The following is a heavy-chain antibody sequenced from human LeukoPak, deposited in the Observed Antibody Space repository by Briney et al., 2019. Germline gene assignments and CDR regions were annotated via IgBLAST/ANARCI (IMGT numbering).Heavy chain of an antibody. CDR3: ARDETTVVTQFAY. CDR1: GFTYSTYW. V-gene: IGHV3-74*01. J-gene: IGHJ4*02. Sequence: GGSLRLSCSASGFTYSTYWKHWVRHAPGKGLVWVSRINTDGSSTNYADSVKGRFTISRDNAKNTLYLQMNSLRAEDTAVYYCARDETTVVTQFAYWGQGILVTISS. D-gene: IGHD4-23*01. CDR2: INTDGSST.